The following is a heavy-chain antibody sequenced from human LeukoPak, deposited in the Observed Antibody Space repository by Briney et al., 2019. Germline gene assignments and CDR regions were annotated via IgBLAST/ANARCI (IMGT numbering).Heavy chain of an antibody. J-gene: IGHJ4*02. V-gene: IGHV3-15*01. Sequence: GGSLRLSCAASGFTFSNAWMSWVRQAPGKGLEWVGRIKSKTDGRTTDYAAPVKGRFTISRDDSKNTLYLQMSSLKTEDTAVYYCTTLPRYGYSLDYWGQGTLVTVSS. D-gene: IGHD5-18*01. CDR3: TTLPRYGYSLDY. CDR1: GFTFSNAW. CDR2: IKSKTDGRTT.